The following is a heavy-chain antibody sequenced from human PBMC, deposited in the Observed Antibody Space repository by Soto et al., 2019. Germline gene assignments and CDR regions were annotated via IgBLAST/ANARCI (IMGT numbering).Heavy chain of an antibody. CDR1: GYTFTSYG. CDR2: ISAYNGNT. V-gene: IGHV1-18*04. CDR3: AIVFESCGDHRVLHSFPTRRSCDL. D-gene: IGHD3-3*01. Sequence: ASVQVSCKASGYTFTSYGISWVRQAPGQGLEWMGWISAYNGNTNYAQKLQGRVTMTTDTSTSTAYMELRSLRSDDTAVYYCAIVFESCGDHRVLHSFPTRRSCDL. J-gene: IGHJ2*01.